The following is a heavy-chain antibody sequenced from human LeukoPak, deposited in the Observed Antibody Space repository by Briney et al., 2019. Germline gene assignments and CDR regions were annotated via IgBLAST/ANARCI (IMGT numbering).Heavy chain of an antibody. CDR1: GYTFTSYG. Sequence: ASVKVSCKASGYTFTSYGISWVRQAPGQGLEWMGWISAYNGNTNYAQKLQGRVTMTTDTSTSTAYMELRSLRSDDTAVYYCARVQKDGYIIYYYYGMDVWGQGTTVTVSS. D-gene: IGHD5-24*01. CDR3: ARVQKDGYIIYYYYGMDV. CDR2: ISAYNGNT. V-gene: IGHV1-18*01. J-gene: IGHJ6*02.